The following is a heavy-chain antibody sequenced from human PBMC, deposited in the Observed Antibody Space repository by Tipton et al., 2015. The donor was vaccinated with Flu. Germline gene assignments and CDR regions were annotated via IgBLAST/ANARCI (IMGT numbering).Heavy chain of an antibody. CDR2: VYHTGST. CDR3: ARDPLIVEATSVDWFDP. J-gene: IGHJ5*02. CDR1: GGSINNNDYY. Sequence: PGLVKPSETLSLTCSVSGGSINNNDYYWGWIRPPPGKGLEWIGSVYHTGSTYYNPSLRSRVTISIDTSKSQFSLNLASVTAADTAVYYCARDPLIVEATSVDWFDPWGQGTLVTVSS. D-gene: IGHD1-26*01. V-gene: IGHV4-39*07.